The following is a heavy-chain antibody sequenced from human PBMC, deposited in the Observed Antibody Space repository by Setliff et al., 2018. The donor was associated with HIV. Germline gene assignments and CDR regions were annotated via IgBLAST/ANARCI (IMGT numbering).Heavy chain of an antibody. CDR2: IYHNGNT. J-gene: IGHJ4*02. CDR3: ARMGNSYDSSGSYDYFDY. CDR1: GVSISNYY. Sequence: SETLSLTCTVSGVSISNYYWAWFRQPPGKGLEWIGYIYHNGNTNYNPSLRSRVTMSIDTSKNQFFLKLSSVTALDTATYYCARMGNSYDSSGSYDYFDYWGQGTLVTVSS. V-gene: IGHV4-4*09. D-gene: IGHD3-22*01.